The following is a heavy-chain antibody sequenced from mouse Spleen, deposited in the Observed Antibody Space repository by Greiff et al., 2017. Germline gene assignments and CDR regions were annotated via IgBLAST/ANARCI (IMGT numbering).Heavy chain of an antibody. V-gene: IGHV1-37*01. CDR2: INPYNGDT. CDR1: GYTFTSYF. Sequence: EVQLQQPGAELVKPGASVKLSCKASGYTFTSYFMNWVKQSHGKSLEWIGRINPYNGDTFYNQKFKGKATLTVDKSSSTAHMELLSLTSEDSAVYYCGRHRYEGAMDYWGQGTSVTVSS. J-gene: IGHJ4*01. D-gene: IGHD2-14*01. CDR3: GRHRYEGAMDY.